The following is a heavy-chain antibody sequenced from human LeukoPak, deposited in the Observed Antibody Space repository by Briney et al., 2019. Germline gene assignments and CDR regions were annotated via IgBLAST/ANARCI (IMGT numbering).Heavy chain of an antibody. J-gene: IGHJ4*02. Sequence: GASLKISCKGYGYSFSTYWIGWVRQMPGKGLEWMGIMYPSDSDTRYSPSFQDQVTISADKSISTAYPHWSSLKASDSAMYYCATHGVGSSWFGFDSWGQGTLVTVSS. CDR3: ATHGVGSSWFGFDS. CDR1: GYSFSTYW. CDR2: MYPSDSDT. V-gene: IGHV5-51*01. D-gene: IGHD6-13*01.